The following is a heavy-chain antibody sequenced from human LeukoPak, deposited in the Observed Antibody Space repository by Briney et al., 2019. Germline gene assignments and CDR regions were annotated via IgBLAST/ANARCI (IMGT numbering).Heavy chain of an antibody. Sequence: AGGSLRLSCAASGFTFDDYAMHWVRQAPGKGLEWVSGISWNSGSIGYADSVKGRFTISRDNAKNSLYLQMNSLRAEDTALYYCAKDRGDYVWGSYRSYHYYYGMDVWGQGTTVTVSS. D-gene: IGHD3-16*02. CDR1: GFTFDDYA. J-gene: IGHJ6*02. CDR3: AKDRGDYVWGSYRSYHYYYGMDV. V-gene: IGHV3-9*01. CDR2: ISWNSGSI.